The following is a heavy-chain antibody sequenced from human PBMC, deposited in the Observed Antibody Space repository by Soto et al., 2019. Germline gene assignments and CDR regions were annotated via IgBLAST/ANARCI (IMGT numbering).Heavy chain of an antibody. V-gene: IGHV3-23*01. CDR1: GFTFSSYA. CDR3: AKRSSSSTFDY. J-gene: IGHJ4*02. CDR2: ISGSDDSR. Sequence: GESLKISCAASGFTFSSYAMSWVRQAPGKGLEWVSVISGSDDSRYYADSVKGRFTISRDNSKNTLYLQMNSLRAEDTSVYYCAKRSSSSTFDYWGQGTLVTVSS. D-gene: IGHD6-6*01.